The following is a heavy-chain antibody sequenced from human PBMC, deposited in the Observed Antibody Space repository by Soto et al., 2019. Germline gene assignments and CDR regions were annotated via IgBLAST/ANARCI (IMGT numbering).Heavy chain of an antibody. D-gene: IGHD5-18*01. CDR1: GFTFTSYG. Sequence: QAHLVESGGGVVQPGRSLRLSCASFGFTFTSYGMHWVRQAPGTRLEWVAVISYDGGLQHSADSVKGRFTISRDNSKNMVLLQMNSLRAEDTAVYYCVSDRGYGHASVPYSWGQGTLVSVSS. CDR2: ISYDGGLQ. J-gene: IGHJ4*02. CDR3: VSDRGYGHASVPYS. V-gene: IGHV3-30*19.